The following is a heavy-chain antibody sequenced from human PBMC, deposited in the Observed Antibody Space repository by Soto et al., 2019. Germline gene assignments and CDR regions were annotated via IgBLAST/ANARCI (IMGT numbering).Heavy chain of an antibody. Sequence: QLQLQESGPGLVKPSETLSLTCSVSGGSIRDYFWTWIRQPLGKGLEWIGYISSSGTINYNSSLKSRVTISLDTSRNHFSLKLSSVTAADTAVYFCARDRKLVIPGNYYYYGMDVWGQGTTVTVSS. D-gene: IGHD3-9*01. J-gene: IGHJ6*02. V-gene: IGHV4-59*01. CDR3: ARDRKLVIPGNYYYYGMDV. CDR1: GGSIRDYF. CDR2: ISSSGTI.